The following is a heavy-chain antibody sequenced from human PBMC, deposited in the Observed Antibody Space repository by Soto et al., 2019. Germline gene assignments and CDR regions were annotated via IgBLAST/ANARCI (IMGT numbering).Heavy chain of an antibody. CDR2: ISTYNANT. D-gene: IGHD2-2*01. Sequence: HVQLVQSGAEVKKPGASVKVSCKASGYTLPSYGISWVRQAPGQGLEWMGWISTYNANTNYAQKFQGKVTMTTDTSTSTAYMELGSLTSDDSAVYYCAREYCTSIRCYGPDYWGQGTLVTVSS. V-gene: IGHV1-18*01. J-gene: IGHJ4*02. CDR3: AREYCTSIRCYGPDY. CDR1: GYTLPSYG.